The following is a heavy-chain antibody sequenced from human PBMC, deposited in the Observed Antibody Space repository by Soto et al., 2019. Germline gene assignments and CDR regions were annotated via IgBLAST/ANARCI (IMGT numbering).Heavy chain of an antibody. Sequence: ASVKVSCKASGYTFTSYDINWVRQATGQGLEWMGWIVTYNGNTQSTQKLQGRVTITADESTSTAYMELSSLRSEDTAVYYCARVPDYWGQGTLVTVSS. J-gene: IGHJ4*02. V-gene: IGHV1-18*01. CDR1: GYTFTSYD. CDR3: ARVPDY. CDR2: IVTYNGNT.